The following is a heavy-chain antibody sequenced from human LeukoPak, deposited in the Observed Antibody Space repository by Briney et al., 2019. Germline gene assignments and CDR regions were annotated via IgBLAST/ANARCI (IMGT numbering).Heavy chain of an antibody. D-gene: IGHD1-26*01. CDR1: GASLSGYY. J-gene: IGHJ6*02. Sequence: SSETLSLTCSVSGASLSGYYWNWIRQPPGKGLEWIGYTYYTGSTTSNPSLRGRVTISIDKSKNQFSLPLTSVTAADTAVYYCAIRSGRNYYGVAVWGPGTTVTVSS. CDR3: AIRSGRNYYGVAV. CDR2: TYYTGST. V-gene: IGHV4-59*08.